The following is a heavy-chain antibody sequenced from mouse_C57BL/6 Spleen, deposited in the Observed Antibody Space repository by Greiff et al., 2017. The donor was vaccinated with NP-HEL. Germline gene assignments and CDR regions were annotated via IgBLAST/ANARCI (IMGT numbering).Heavy chain of an antibody. CDR3: AREDSSGYDAMDY. CDR1: GYTFTSYT. J-gene: IGHJ4*01. V-gene: IGHV1-4*01. CDR2: INPSSGYT. D-gene: IGHD3-2*02. Sequence: QVHVKQSGAELARPGASVKMSCKASGYTFTSYTMHWVKQRPGQGLEWIGYINPSSGYTKYNQKFKDKATLTADKSSSTAYMQLSSLTSEDSAVYYCAREDSSGYDAMDYWGQGTSVTVSS.